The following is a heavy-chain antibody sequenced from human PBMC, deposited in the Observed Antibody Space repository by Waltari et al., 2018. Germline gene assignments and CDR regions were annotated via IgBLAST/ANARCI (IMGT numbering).Heavy chain of an antibody. CDR2: IYHSGST. D-gene: IGHD3-3*01. J-gene: IGHJ4*02. V-gene: IGHV4-38-2*01. Sequence: QVQLQESGPGLVTPSETLSLTCAVSGYSISSAYYWGWIRQPPGKELEWIGSIYHSGSTYYNPSLKSRVTISVDTSKNQFSLKLSSVTAADTAVYYCASILDYDFWSGYYGRGYFDYWGQGTLVTVSS. CDR3: ASILDYDFWSGYYGRGYFDY. CDR1: GYSISSAYY.